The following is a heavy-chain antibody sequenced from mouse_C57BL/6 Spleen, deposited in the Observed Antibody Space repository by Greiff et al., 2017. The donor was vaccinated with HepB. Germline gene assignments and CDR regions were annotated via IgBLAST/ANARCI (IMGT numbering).Heavy chain of an antibody. CDR2: IFPGSGST. J-gene: IGHJ4*01. CDR1: GYTFTDYY. Sequence: QVQLQHSGPELVKPGASVKISCKASGYTFTDYYINWVKQRPGQGLEWIGWIFPGSGSTYYNEKFKGKATLTVDKSSSTAYMLLSSLTSEDSAVYFCASPLYTFYAMDYWGQGTSVTVSS. D-gene: IGHD5-1-1*01. V-gene: IGHV1-75*01. CDR3: ASPLYTFYAMDY.